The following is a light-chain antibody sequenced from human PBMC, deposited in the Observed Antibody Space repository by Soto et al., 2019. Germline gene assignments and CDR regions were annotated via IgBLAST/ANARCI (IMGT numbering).Light chain of an antibody. J-gene: IGLJ2*01. CDR1: GGSIASNY. V-gene: IGLV6-57*04. Sequence: NFLLTQPHSVSESPGKTVTISCTRSGGSIASNYVQWYQQRPGSAPSILIFDDDQRRSGVPDRFSGSIDTSSNSASLTIAGLKTEDEADYYCQSYDSRQVVFGGGTKLTVL. CDR2: DDD. CDR3: QSYDSRQVV.